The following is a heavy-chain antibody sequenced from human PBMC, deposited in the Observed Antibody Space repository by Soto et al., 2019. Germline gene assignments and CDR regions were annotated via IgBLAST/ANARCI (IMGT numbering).Heavy chain of an antibody. CDR1: GFTFDDYA. J-gene: IGHJ4*02. Sequence: QAGGSLRLSCAASGFTFDDYAMHWVRQAPGKGLEWVSGISWNSGSIGYADSVKGRFTISRDNAKNSLYLQMNSLRAEDTALYYCAKDMGTVVVVAAGFDYWGQGTLVTVSS. V-gene: IGHV3-9*01. CDR3: AKDMGTVVVVAAGFDY. D-gene: IGHD2-15*01. CDR2: ISWNSGSI.